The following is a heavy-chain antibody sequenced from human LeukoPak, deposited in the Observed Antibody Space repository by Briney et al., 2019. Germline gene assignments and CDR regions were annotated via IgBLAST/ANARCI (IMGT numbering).Heavy chain of an antibody. V-gene: IGHV4-31*03. Sequence: SETLSLTCTVSGGSISSGGHYWSWIRQHPGKGLEWIGYIYYSGSTYYNPSLKSRVTISVDTSKNQFSLKLSSVTAADTAVYYCAREGNYCSGGSCYPGWFDPWGQGTLVTVSS. D-gene: IGHD2-15*01. CDR2: IYYSGST. J-gene: IGHJ5*02. CDR1: GGSISSGGHY. CDR3: AREGNYCSGGSCYPGWFDP.